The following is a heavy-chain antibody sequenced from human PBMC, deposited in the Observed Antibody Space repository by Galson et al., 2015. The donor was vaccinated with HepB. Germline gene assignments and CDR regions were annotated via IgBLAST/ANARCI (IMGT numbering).Heavy chain of an antibody. Sequence: SVKVSCKASGYTFTSYAMHWVRQAPGQRLEWMGWINAGNGNTKYSQKFQGRVTITRDTSASTAYMELSSLRSEDTAVFYCARGLRDSSGYYYRGSYDYWGQGTLVTVSS. J-gene: IGHJ4*02. CDR2: INAGNGNT. CDR1: GYTFTSYA. CDR3: ARGLRDSSGYYYRGSYDY. V-gene: IGHV1-3*01. D-gene: IGHD3-22*01.